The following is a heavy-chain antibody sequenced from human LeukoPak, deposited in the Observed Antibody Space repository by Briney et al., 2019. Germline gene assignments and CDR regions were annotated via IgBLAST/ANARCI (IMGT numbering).Heavy chain of an antibody. J-gene: IGHJ6*03. CDR3: ARTTEAHSWQTRYYSYYMDV. V-gene: IGHV3-33*01. CDR2: IRYDAGDI. D-gene: IGHD6-13*01. CDR1: GFTLSDYA. Sequence: GGSLRLSCIVSGFTLSDYAMHWVRQAPGKGLEWVAHIRYDAGDIYYADSVKGRFTIARDNSKNSLYLQMDSLRAEDTAVYYCARTTEAHSWQTRYYSYYMDVWGKGTTVTVSS.